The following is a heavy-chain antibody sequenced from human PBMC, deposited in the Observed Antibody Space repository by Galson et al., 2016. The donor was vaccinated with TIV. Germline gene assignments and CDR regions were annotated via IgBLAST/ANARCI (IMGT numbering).Heavy chain of an antibody. D-gene: IGHD4-17*01. CDR3: AREMDGDYNPYYDS. CDR1: GFTFSSYG. Sequence: SLRLSCAASGFTFSSYGMHWVRQAPGKGLEWVAVIWYDGSKKYYGDSVKGRFTISSDNAKNSLYLQMNSLRAEDTAIYYCAREMDGDYNPYYDSWGQGTLVTVSS. J-gene: IGHJ4*02. V-gene: IGHV3-33*01. CDR2: IWYDGSKK.